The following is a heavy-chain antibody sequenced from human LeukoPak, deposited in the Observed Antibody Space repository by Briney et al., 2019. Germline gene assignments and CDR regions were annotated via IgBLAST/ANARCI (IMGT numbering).Heavy chain of an antibody. V-gene: IGHV5-10-1*01. J-gene: IGHJ4*02. Sequence: GESLKIPCKGSEDTFSSYWINWVRQMPGKGLEWMARIDPSDSSINYSPSFQGHVTLSVDKSITTAYLRWSSLRASDTAVYYCARQYSGSYGFDYWGQGALVTVSS. CDR2: IDPSDSSI. CDR3: ARQYSGSYGFDY. D-gene: IGHD1-26*01. CDR1: EDTFSSYW.